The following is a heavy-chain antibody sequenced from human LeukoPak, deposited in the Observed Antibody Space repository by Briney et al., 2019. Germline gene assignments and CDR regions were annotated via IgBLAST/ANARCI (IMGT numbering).Heavy chain of an antibody. J-gene: IGHJ6*03. D-gene: IGHD4-11*01. Sequence: GRSLRLSCAASGFTFSSYAMHWVRQAPGKGLEWVAVISYDGSNKYYADSVKGRFTISRDNSKNTLYLQMNSLRAEDTAVYYCARRSGNYAFYYYYYMDVWGKGTTVTVSS. V-gene: IGHV3-30-3*01. CDR3: ARRSGNYAFYYYYYMDV. CDR2: ISYDGSNK. CDR1: GFTFSSYA.